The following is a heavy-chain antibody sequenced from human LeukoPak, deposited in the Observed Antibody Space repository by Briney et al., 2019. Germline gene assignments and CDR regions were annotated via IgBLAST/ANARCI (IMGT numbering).Heavy chain of an antibody. D-gene: IGHD2-15*01. CDR2: ISSSSSYT. CDR1: GFTSSDYF. J-gene: IGHJ5*02. CDR3: ARGGSGGRSWFDP. V-gene: IGHV3-11*05. Sequence: GGSLRLSCAASGFTSSDYFMSWIRQAPGKGLEWVSYISSSSSYTNYADSVKGRFTISRDNAKSSLYLQMNSLTAEDTAVYYCARGGSGGRSWFDPWGQGTLLTVSS.